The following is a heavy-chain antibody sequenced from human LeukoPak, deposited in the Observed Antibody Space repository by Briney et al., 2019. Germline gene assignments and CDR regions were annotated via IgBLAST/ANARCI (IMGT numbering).Heavy chain of an antibody. Sequence: ASVKVSCKASGYTFTGYHMHWVRQAPGQGLEWMGRINPNSGDTNYAQKFQGRVTMTRDTSISTAYMELRSLRSDDTAVYYCARDRDYSPDYWGQGTLVTVSS. J-gene: IGHJ4*02. CDR1: GYTFTGYH. D-gene: IGHD2-21*01. CDR2: INPNSGDT. CDR3: ARDRDYSPDY. V-gene: IGHV1-2*06.